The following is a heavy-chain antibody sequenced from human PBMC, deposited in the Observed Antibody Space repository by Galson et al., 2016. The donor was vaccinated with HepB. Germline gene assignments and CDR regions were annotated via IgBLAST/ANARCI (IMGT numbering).Heavy chain of an antibody. V-gene: IGHV2-70*13. D-gene: IGHD5-18*01. CDR1: GFSLSTSGMC. J-gene: IGHJ3*02. CDR2: IDWDDDK. Sequence: PALVKPTQTLTLTCTFSGFSLSTSGMCVSWIRQPPGKALEWLALIDWDDDKYYSTSLKTRLTISKDTSKNQVVLTMTNMDPVDTATYYCARIEVEYSYGYAFDIWGQGTMVTVSS. CDR3: ARIEVEYSYGYAFDI.